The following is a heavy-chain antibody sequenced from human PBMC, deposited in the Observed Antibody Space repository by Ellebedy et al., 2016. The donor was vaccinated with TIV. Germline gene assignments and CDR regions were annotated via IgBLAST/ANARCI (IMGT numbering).Heavy chain of an antibody. CDR2: FGHNSRI. Sequence: GESLKISCTGSGFTFGDYAVSWFRQAPGKGLEWVSYFGHNSRIVYAESVRGRFTISRDNAKNSVYLQMDNLRDEDTAVYYCVRDNDKSGSFSHAEYWGQGTLVTVSS. D-gene: IGHD2/OR15-2a*01. CDR3: VRDNDKSGSFSHAEY. CDR1: GFTFGDYA. J-gene: IGHJ4*02. V-gene: IGHV3-48*02.